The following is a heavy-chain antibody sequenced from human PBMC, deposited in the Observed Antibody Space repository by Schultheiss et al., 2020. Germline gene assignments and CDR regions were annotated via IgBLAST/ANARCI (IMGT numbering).Heavy chain of an antibody. CDR1: GGSISSYY. V-gene: IGHV4-59*01. CDR3: ARDMVRGVIFDY. Sequence: TLSLTCTVSGGSISSYYWSWIRQPPGKGLEWIGYIYYSGSTNYNPSLKSRVTISVDTSKNQFSLKLSSVTAADTAVYYCARDMVRGVIFDYWGQGTLVTVSS. J-gene: IGHJ4*02. CDR2: IYYSGST. D-gene: IGHD3-10*01.